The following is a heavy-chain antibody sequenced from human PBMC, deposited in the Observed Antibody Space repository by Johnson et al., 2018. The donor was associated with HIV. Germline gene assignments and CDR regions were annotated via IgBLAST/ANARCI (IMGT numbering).Heavy chain of an antibody. CDR3: ARGLAADAFDI. Sequence: QVQLVESGGGLIQPGGSLRLSCAASGFTVSSNYMSWIRQAPGKGLEWVSYISSSGSTIYYADSVKGRFTISRDNAKNTLYLQMNSLRAEDTAVYYCARGLAADAFDIWGQGTMVTVSS. V-gene: IGHV3-11*04. D-gene: IGHD6-13*01. J-gene: IGHJ3*02. CDR1: GFTVSSNY. CDR2: ISSSGSTI.